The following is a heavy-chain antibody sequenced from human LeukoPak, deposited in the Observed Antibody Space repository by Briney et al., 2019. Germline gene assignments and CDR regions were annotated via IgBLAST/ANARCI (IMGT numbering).Heavy chain of an antibody. J-gene: IGHJ4*02. CDR1: GYTFTSYG. D-gene: IGHD2-2*01. V-gene: IGHV1-18*01. CDR3: ARVREVVPAASFDY. Sequence: ASVKVSCKASGYTFTSYGISWVRQAPGQGLEWMGWISAYNGNTNYAQKLQGRVTMTTDTSTSTAYMELRSLRSDDTAVYYCARVREVVPAASFDYWGQGTLVTVSS. CDR2: ISAYNGNT.